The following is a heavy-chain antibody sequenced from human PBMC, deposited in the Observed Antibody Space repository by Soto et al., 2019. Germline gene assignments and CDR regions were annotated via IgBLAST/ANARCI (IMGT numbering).Heavy chain of an antibody. CDR1: GGSISSGDYY. V-gene: IGHV4-30-4*01. Sequence: SETLSLTCTVSGGSISSGDYYWSWIRQPPGKGLEWIGYIYYSGSTYYNPSLKSRVTISVDTSKNQFSLKLSSVTAADTAVYYCARSGYGSGSPYGMDVWGQGTTVTVSS. CDR3: ARSGYGSGSPYGMDV. D-gene: IGHD3-10*01. J-gene: IGHJ6*02. CDR2: IYYSGST.